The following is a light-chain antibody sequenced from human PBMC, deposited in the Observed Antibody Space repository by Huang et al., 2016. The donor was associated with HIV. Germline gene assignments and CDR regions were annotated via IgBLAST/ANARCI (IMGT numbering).Light chain of an antibody. CDR3: QHYNNWPLT. J-gene: IGKJ4*01. V-gene: IGKV3-15*01. CDR1: LSVANK. CDR2: DTS. Sequence: EIVLTQSPAVLSMSPGERATVPCRASLSVANKLAWYQQKPGRAPRLVIYDTSTRSGGVPARFSGSGSGTNFTLTNNSLQSEDLAVYFCQHYNNWPLTFGGGTRVEIK.